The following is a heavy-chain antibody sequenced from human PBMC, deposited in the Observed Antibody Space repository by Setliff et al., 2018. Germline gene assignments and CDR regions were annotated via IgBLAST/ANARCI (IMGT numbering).Heavy chain of an antibody. CDR1: GGSISSGNYY. CDR2: IYYSGST. Sequence: SETLSLTCRVSGGSISSGNYYWGLIRQPPGEGLEWVATIYYSGSTYSNPSLKSRLIISVDAPDNQFSVKLSSVTAADTAVYYCARHKSNGSGSYPSLYMDVWGKGIMVTVSS. D-gene: IGHD3-10*01. CDR3: ARHKSNGSGSYPSLYMDV. V-gene: IGHV4-39*01. J-gene: IGHJ6*03.